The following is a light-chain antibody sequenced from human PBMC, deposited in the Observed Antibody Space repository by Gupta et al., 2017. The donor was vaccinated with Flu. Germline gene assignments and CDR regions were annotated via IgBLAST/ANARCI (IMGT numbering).Light chain of an antibody. V-gene: IGLV9-49*01. CDR1: SGYSNYK. J-gene: IGLJ2*01. CDR2: VGTGGIVG. CDR3: GADHGSGSNFVV. Sequence: CTLSSGYSNYKVVGYQQRPGKGPRFVMRVGTGGIVGSKGDGIPARFSVLGSGLNRYLTIKNSQEEDEGDYHCGADHGSGSNFVVFGGGTKLTVL.